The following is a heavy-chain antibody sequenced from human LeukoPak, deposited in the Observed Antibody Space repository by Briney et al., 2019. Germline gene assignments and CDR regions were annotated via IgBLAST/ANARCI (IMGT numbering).Heavy chain of an antibody. J-gene: IGHJ4*02. CDR3: AKKPHSSGWYSVHGYFDY. CDR2: IRYDGSNK. V-gene: IGHV3-30*02. D-gene: IGHD6-19*01. Sequence: GGFLRLSCAAPGFTFSSYGMHWVRQAPGKGLEWVAFIRYDGSNKYYADSVKGRFTISRDNSKNTLYLQMNSLRAEDTAVYYCAKKPHSSGWYSVHGYFDYWGQGTLVTVSS. CDR1: GFTFSSYG.